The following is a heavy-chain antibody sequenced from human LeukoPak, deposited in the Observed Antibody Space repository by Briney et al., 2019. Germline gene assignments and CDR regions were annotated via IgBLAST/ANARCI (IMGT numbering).Heavy chain of an antibody. CDR1: GFTFSSYW. D-gene: IGHD5-12*01. V-gene: IGHV3-7*01. CDR3: ARVGYSGWNLEY. Sequence: GGSLRLSCAASGFTFSSYWMSWVRQAPGKGLEWVANINQGGSVKYYVDSVKGRFTISRDDAKNSLYVQMNSLRDEDTAVYYCARVGYSGWNLEYWGQGTLVTVSS. J-gene: IGHJ4*02. CDR2: INQGGSVK.